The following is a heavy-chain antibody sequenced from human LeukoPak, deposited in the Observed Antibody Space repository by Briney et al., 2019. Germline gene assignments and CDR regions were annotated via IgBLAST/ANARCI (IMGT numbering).Heavy chain of an antibody. CDR3: ARLKEGVFDY. Sequence: SETLSLTCTVSGGSISSYYWSWIRQPPGKGLEWIGYIYYSGSTNYNPSLKGRVTISVDTSKNQFSLKLSSVTAADTAVYYCARLKEGVFDYWGQGTLVTVSS. J-gene: IGHJ4*02. V-gene: IGHV4-59*01. CDR2: IYYSGST. CDR1: GGSISSYY.